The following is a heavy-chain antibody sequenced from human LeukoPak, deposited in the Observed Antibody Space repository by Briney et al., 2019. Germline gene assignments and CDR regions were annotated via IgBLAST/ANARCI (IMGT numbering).Heavy chain of an antibody. V-gene: IGHV3-30*02. CDR2: ISNDGSNT. J-gene: IGHJ3*02. CDR3: AKQHYYDTSGYYGAFDI. Sequence: GGSLRLSCAASGFTFSTYGMHWVRQAPGEGLGWGSFISNDGSNTYYADSAKGRFTISRDNSKNTLYLQMNSLRAEDTAVYYCAKQHYYDTSGYYGAFDIWGQGTMVTVSS. D-gene: IGHD3-22*01. CDR1: GFTFSTYG.